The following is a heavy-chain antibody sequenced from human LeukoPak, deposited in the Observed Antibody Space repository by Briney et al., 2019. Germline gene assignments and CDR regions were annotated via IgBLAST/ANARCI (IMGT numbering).Heavy chain of an antibody. CDR3: ARGNLPYYYDSSGSPSIDY. D-gene: IGHD3-22*01. CDR1: GGTFSSYA. CDR2: IIPTFGTA. Sequence: SVKVSCKASGGTFSSYAISWVRQAPGRGLEWMGRIIPTFGTANYAQKFQGRVTITTDESTSTAYMELSSLRSEDTAVYYCARGNLPYYYDSSGSPSIDYWGQGTLVTVSS. J-gene: IGHJ4*02. V-gene: IGHV1-69*05.